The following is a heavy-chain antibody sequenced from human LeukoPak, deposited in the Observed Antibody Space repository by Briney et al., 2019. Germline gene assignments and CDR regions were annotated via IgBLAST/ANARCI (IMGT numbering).Heavy chain of an antibody. CDR1: GYTFTGYY. CDR2: INPNSGGT. CDR3: ARGIVAVPAALHY. J-gene: IGHJ4*02. V-gene: IGHV1-2*02. D-gene: IGHD2-2*01. Sequence: ASVKVSCKASGYTFTGYYMHWVRQAPGQGLEWMGWINPNSGGTNYAQKFQGRVTTTRDTSISTAYMELSRLRSDDTAVYYCARGIVAVPAALHYWGQGTLVTVSS.